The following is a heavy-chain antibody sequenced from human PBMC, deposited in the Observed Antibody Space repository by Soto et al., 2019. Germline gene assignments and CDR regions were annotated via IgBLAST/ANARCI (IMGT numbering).Heavy chain of an antibody. CDR2: ISDDGSTE. Sequence: QVRLVESGGGVVQPGRSLRLSCAASGFTFSSHGMHWVRQAPGKGLDWVAVISDDGSTEYYADSVKGRFTISRDKFKNTLSLQMNSLRTDDTAVYFCTREGSSWRSAFDLWGQGTMVTVSS. J-gene: IGHJ3*01. V-gene: IGHV3-30*03. D-gene: IGHD6-13*01. CDR3: TREGSSWRSAFDL. CDR1: GFTFSSHG.